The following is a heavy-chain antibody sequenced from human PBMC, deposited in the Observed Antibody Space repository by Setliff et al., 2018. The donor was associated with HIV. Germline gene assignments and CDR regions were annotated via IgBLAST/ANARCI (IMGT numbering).Heavy chain of an antibody. V-gene: IGHV1-3*01. CDR3: ARVQTMAVAGTQYYYMDV. CDR2: INPNMGDT. J-gene: IGHJ6*03. D-gene: IGHD6-19*01. Sequence: ASVKVSCKASGYKFTGHHIQWMRQALGQGLEWMGRINPNMGDTQYSQKFQGRVSIARDASASTAYMELSSLRSEDTAVYYCARVQTMAVAGTQYYYMDVWGKGTTVTVSS. CDR1: GYKFTGHH.